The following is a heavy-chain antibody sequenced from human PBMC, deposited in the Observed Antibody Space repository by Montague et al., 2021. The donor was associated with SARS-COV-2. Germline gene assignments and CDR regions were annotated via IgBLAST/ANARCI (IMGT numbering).Heavy chain of an antibody. CDR1: GDSITNHY. CDR3: ARVRYYGSGTSLGMDV. V-gene: IGHV4-34*01. CDR2: INHSGST. D-gene: IGHD3-10*01. Sequence: SETLSLTCSVSGDSITNHYWSWIRQPPGKGLEWIGEINHSGSTNYNPSLKSRVTISVDTSKNQFSLKLSSLTAAATAVYYCARVRYYGSGTSLGMDVWGQGTTVTVSS. J-gene: IGHJ6*02.